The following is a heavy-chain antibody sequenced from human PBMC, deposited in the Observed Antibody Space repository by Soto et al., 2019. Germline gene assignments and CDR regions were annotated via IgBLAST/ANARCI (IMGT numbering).Heavy chain of an antibody. CDR3: AKSAMVRGGGWFDP. V-gene: IGHV3-23*01. CDR2: ISGSGGNT. D-gene: IGHD3-10*01. J-gene: IGHJ5*02. CDR1: RFTFSTYA. Sequence: EVQLLESGGGLVQPGGSLRLSCAASRFTFSTYAMSWVRQAPGKGLEWVSDISGSGGNTYYADSVKGRFTISRDNSKNPLYLQMNRLRAEDPAVYYCAKSAMVRGGGWFDPWGQGTLVTVSS.